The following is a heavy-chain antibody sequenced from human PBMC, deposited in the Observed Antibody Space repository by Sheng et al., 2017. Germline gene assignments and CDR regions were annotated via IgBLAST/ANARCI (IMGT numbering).Heavy chain of an antibody. J-gene: IGHJ5*02. V-gene: IGHV4-38-2*02. D-gene: IGHD1-26*01. Sequence: QVQLQESGPGLVKPSETLSLTCAVSGYSISSGYYWGWIRQPPGKGLEWIGSIYHSGSTYYNPSLKSRVTISVDTSKNQFSLKLSSVTAADTAVYYCARDGSGSYSSNSGHNWFDPWGQGTLGHVSS. CDR1: GYSISSGYY. CDR3: ARDGSGSYSSNSGHNWFDP. CDR2: IYHSGST.